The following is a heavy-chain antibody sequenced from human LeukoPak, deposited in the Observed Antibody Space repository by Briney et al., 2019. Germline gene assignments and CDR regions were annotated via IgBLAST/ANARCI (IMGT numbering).Heavy chain of an antibody. CDR3: ARSRTGSGFLFDY. Sequence: GASVKVSCKASGYTFTSYYMHWVRQAPGQGLEWMGIISPSGDSTSYAQKFQGRVTMTRDSSTSTVHMDLSSLRSEDTTVYYCARSRTGSGFLFDYWGQGTLVTVSS. CDR1: GYTFTSYY. CDR2: ISPSGDST. V-gene: IGHV1-46*01. D-gene: IGHD3-10*01. J-gene: IGHJ4*02.